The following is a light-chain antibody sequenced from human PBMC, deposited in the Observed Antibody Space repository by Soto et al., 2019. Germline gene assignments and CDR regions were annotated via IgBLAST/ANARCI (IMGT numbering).Light chain of an antibody. CDR1: QSISSW. V-gene: IGKV1-5*03. Sequence: DVHMTLSASTMSASVGDRVTITCRASQSISSWLAWYQQIPGGSPKLLIYKASILESGVPSRCSGSGSGTEFTLTITSLQPEDFATYYCQQYDMFGPGTKVDI. CDR3: QQYDM. CDR2: KAS. J-gene: IGKJ1*01.